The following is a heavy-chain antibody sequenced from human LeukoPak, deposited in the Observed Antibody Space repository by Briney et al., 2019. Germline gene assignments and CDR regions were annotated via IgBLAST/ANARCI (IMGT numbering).Heavy chain of an antibody. CDR3: ARASPGSYFDY. CDR2: IYYSGSA. V-gene: IGHV4-31*03. CDR1: GGSISSGDYY. J-gene: IGHJ4*02. D-gene: IGHD1-26*01. Sequence: PSQTLSLTCTVSGGSISSGDYYWSWIRQHPGKGLEWIGYIYYSGSAYYNPSLKSRVTISLDTSKNQFSLKLSSVTAADTAVYYCARASPGSYFDYWGQGTLVTVSS.